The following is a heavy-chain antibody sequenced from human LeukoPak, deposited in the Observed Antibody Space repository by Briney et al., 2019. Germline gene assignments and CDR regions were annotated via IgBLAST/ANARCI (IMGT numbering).Heavy chain of an antibody. J-gene: IGHJ6*03. CDR3: ARGTRYYDILTGYYLTNCMDV. CDR1: GGSISSYY. V-gene: IGHV4-59*01. Sequence: SETLSLTCTVSGGSISSYYWSWIRQPPGKGLEWIGYIYYSGSTNYNPSLKSRVTISVDTSKNHVSLKLSSVTAADTAVYYCARGTRYYDILTGYYLTNCMDVWGKGTTVTVSS. CDR2: IYYSGST. D-gene: IGHD3-9*01.